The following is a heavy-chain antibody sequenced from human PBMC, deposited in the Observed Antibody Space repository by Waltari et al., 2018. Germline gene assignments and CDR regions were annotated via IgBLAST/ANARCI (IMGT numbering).Heavy chain of an antibody. CDR3: ARIVVPAYYYYYMDV. J-gene: IGHJ6*03. Sequence: QLQLQESGPGLVKPSATLSLTCTVSVGSIRSSRYYWGWIRQPPGRGLEWIGDVYYSGGSYYNPSLKSRVTRSVDTSKNQFSLKLSFVTAADTAVDYCARIVVPAYYYYYMDVWGKGTTVTISS. D-gene: IGHD2-2*01. V-gene: IGHV4-39*07. CDR1: VGSIRSSRYY. CDR2: VYYSGGS.